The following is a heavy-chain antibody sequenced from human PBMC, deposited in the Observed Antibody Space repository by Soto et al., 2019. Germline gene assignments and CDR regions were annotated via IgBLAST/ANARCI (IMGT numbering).Heavy chain of an antibody. CDR1: GFSLSTSGVG. D-gene: IGHD3-3*01. V-gene: IGHV2-5*02. J-gene: IGHJ4*02. Sequence: SGPTLVNPTQTLTLTCTFSGFSLSTSGVGVGWIRQPPGKALEWLALFYWDDDKRYSPSLKSRLTITKDTSKNQVVLTMTNMDPVDTATYYCAHRYYDFWSGPNAPPFDYWGQGTLVTVS. CDR2: FYWDDDK. CDR3: AHRYYDFWSGPNAPPFDY.